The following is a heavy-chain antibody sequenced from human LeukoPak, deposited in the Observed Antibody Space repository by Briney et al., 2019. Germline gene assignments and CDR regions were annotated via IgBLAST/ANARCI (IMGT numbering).Heavy chain of an antibody. CDR3: ARDGYQLLSWFDP. CDR2: IWYDRSNK. J-gene: IGHJ5*02. V-gene: IGHV3-33*01. D-gene: IGHD2-2*01. CDR1: GFTFSSYG. Sequence: GGSLRLSCAASGFTFSSYGMHWVRQAPGKGLEWVAVIWYDRSNKYYADSVKGRFTISRDNSKNTLYLQMNSLRAEDTAVYYCARDGYQLLSWFDPWGQGTLVTVSS.